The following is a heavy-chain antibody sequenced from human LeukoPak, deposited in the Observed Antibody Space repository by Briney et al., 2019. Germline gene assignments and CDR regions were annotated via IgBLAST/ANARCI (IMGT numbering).Heavy chain of an antibody. CDR1: GFTFNNYN. V-gene: IGHV3-30*02. J-gene: IGHJ4*02. D-gene: IGHD6-13*01. Sequence: GGSLRLSCAASGFTFNNYNMHWVRQAPGQGLEWVAFIQHDGSIKYHADSVKGRFTISRDKSKNTLYLQMSSLRPEDTAVYYCAKDRLVPGSALDYWGQGTLVTVSS. CDR3: AKDRLVPGSALDY. CDR2: IQHDGSIK.